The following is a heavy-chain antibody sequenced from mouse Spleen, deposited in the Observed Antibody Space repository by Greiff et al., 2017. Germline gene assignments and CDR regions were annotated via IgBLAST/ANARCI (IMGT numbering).Heavy chain of an antibody. J-gene: IGHJ4*01. CDR1: GYTFTDYY. V-gene: IGHV1-26*01. CDR2: INPNNGGT. Sequence: VQLQQSGPELVKPGASVKISCKASGYTFTDYYMNWVKQSHGKSLEWIGDINPNNGGTSYNQKFKGKATLTVDKSSSTAYMELRSLTSEDSAVYYCARSSYYDPYYAMDYWGQGTSVTVSS. D-gene: IGHD2-4*01. CDR3: ARSSYYDPYYAMDY.